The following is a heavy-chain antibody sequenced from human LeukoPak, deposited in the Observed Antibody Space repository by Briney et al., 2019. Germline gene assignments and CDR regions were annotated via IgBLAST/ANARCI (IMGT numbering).Heavy chain of an antibody. CDR3: ARWPRPGYSSGWYAELDY. CDR1: GYTFTGYY. CDR2: INPNSGGT. Sequence: ASVKVSRKASGYTFTGYYMHWVREAPGQGLGWMGCINPNSGGTNYAQKFKGRVTMTRDTSISTAYMELSRLRSDETAVYYCARWPRPGYSSGWYAELDYWGQGTLVTVS. J-gene: IGHJ4*02. V-gene: IGHV1-2*02. D-gene: IGHD6-19*01.